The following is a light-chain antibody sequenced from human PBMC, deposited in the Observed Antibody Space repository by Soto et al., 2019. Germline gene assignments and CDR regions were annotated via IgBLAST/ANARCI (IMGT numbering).Light chain of an antibody. J-gene: IGKJ1*01. CDR2: GAS. CDR1: QSVSNNY. CDR3: RQYCSSPRT. Sequence: EIVLTQSTGTLSLSPGERATLSGRASQSVSNNYLTWYQQKPGQAPRLLIYGASSRATGIPDRFSGYGSGTDFTLTISSLEPEDFAVYYCRQYCSSPRTFGQGTKVEIK. V-gene: IGKV3-20*01.